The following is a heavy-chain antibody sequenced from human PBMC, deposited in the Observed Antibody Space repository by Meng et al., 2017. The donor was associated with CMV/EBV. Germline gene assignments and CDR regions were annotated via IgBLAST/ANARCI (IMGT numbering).Heavy chain of an antibody. Sequence: GGSLRLSCAASGFTFSNAWMSWVRQAPGKGLEWVGRINSKTDGGTTDYAAHVKGRFTISRADSKNTLYLQMNSLKTEDTAVYYCTNPSPRRRGYCSSTSCPRWYGMDVWGQGTTVTVSS. CDR3: TNPSPRRRGYCSSTSCPRWYGMDV. V-gene: IGHV3-15*01. CDR2: INSKTDGGTT. D-gene: IGHD2-2*03. J-gene: IGHJ6*02. CDR1: GFTFSNAW.